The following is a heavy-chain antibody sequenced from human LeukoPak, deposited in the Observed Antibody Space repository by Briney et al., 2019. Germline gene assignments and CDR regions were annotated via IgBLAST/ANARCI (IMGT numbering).Heavy chain of an antibody. CDR1: GYTFTGYY. D-gene: IGHD3-16*02. CDR2: INPNSGGT. V-gene: IGHV1-2*06. J-gene: IGHJ4*02. CDR3: ARGGTELYDYVWGSYPAQQYYFDY. Sequence: ASVKVSCTASGYTFTGYYMHWVRQAPGQGLEWMGRINPNSGGTNYAQKFQGRVTMTRDTSISTAYMELSRLRSDDTAVYYCARGGTELYDYVWGSYPAQQYYFDYWGQGTLVTVSS.